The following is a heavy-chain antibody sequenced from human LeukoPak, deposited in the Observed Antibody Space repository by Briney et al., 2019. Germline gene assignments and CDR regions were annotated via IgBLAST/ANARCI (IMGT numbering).Heavy chain of an antibody. J-gene: IGHJ4*02. CDR3: ARDVAAVGPRFDY. CDR2: IYHSGTT. D-gene: IGHD6-13*01. V-gene: IGHV4-4*02. CDR1: GGSISSSNW. Sequence: SETLSLTCAVSGGSISSSNWWSWVRQPPGKGLEWIGEIYHSGTTNYNPSLKSRVTISVDKSKNQFSLKLSSVTAADTAVYYCARDVAAVGPRFDYWGQGTLVTVSS.